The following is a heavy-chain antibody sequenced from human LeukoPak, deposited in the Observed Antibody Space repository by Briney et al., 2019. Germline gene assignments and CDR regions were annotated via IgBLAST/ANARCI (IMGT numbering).Heavy chain of an antibody. V-gene: IGHV3-21*01. Sequence: PGGSLRLSCAASGFTFSSYSMNWVRQAPGKGLEWVSSISSSSSYIYYADSVKGRFTISRDNAKNSLYLQMNSLRAEDTAVYYCAREGDCSSTSCYPFDYWGQGTLVTVSS. CDR3: AREGDCSSTSCYPFDY. J-gene: IGHJ4*02. CDR2: ISSSSSYI. CDR1: GFTFSSYS. D-gene: IGHD2-2*01.